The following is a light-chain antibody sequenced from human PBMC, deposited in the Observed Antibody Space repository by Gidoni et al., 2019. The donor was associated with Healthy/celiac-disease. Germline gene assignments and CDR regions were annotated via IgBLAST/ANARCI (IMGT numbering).Light chain of an antibody. J-gene: IGKJ2*01. V-gene: IGKV3-15*01. Sequence: ELVMTQSPATLSVSPGERATLSCRASQSVSSNSAWYQQKPGQAPRLLIYGASTRATGIPARFSGSGSGTEFTLTISSLQSEDVAVYYCQQYNNWPYTFGQGTKLEIK. CDR3: QQYNNWPYT. CDR1: QSVSSN. CDR2: GAS.